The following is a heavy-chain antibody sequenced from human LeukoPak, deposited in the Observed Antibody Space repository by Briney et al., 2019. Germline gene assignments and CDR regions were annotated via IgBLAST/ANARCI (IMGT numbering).Heavy chain of an antibody. CDR2: IYTSGST. Sequence: SETLSLTCTVSGGSISSGSYYWSWIRQPAGKGLEWVGRIYTSGSTNYNPSLKSRVTISVDTSKKQFSLRLSSVTAADTAVYYCARDLSAVGSIYGVHYYYMDVWGKGTTVTISS. CDR3: ARDLSAVGSIYGVHYYYMDV. CDR1: GGSISSGSYY. V-gene: IGHV4-61*02. D-gene: IGHD5-18*01. J-gene: IGHJ6*03.